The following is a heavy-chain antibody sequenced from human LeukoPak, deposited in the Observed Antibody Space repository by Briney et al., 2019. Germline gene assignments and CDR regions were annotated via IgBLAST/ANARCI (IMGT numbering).Heavy chain of an antibody. CDR1: GGSFSGYY. Sequence: PSETLSLTCAVYGGSFSGYYWSWIRQPPGKGLEWIGEINHSGSTNYNPSLKSRVTISVDTSKNQFSLKLSSVTAADTAVYYCAREKQQLDKYNWFDPWGQGTLVTVSS. CDR3: AREKQQLDKYNWFDP. V-gene: IGHV4-34*01. J-gene: IGHJ5*02. CDR2: INHSGST. D-gene: IGHD6-13*01.